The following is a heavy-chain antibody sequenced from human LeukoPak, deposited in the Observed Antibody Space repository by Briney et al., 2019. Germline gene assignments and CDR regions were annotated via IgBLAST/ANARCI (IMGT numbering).Heavy chain of an antibody. CDR2: ISGSGGST. CDR1: GFTFSSYA. V-gene: IGHV3-23*01. Sequence: GGSLRLSCAASGFTFSSYAMSWVRQAPGKGLEWVSAISGSGGSTYYADSVKGRFTISRDNSKNTLYLQMNSLRAEDTAVYYCAKEPPDHWTPGLGEVWNAKYWGQGTLGTVSS. CDR3: AKEPPDHWTPGLGEVWNAKY. J-gene: IGHJ4*02. D-gene: IGHD1-1*01.